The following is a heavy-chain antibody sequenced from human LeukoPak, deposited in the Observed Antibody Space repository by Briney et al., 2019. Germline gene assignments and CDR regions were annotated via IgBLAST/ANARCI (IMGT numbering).Heavy chain of an antibody. D-gene: IGHD6-6*01. V-gene: IGHV1-69*05. J-gene: IGHJ6*03. CDR1: GGTFSSYA. CDR2: IIPIFGTA. Sequence: SVTVSCKASGGTFSSYAISWVRQAPGQGLEWMGGIIPIFGTANYAQRFQGRVTITTDESTSTAYMELSSLRSEDTAVYYCARGPGSSSCYYYYYYMDVWGKGTTVTVSS. CDR3: ARGPGSSSCYYYYYYMDV.